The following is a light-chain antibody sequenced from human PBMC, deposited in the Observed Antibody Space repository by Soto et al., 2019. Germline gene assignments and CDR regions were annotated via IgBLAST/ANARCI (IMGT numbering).Light chain of an antibody. CDR3: QQYDRYPPT. CDR2: AAS. CDR1: QSISNH. J-gene: IGKJ4*01. Sequence: DIQVTQSPSSLSASVGDRVTITCRASQSISNHLAWFQQKPGKAPKSLIYAASSLQSGVPSKFGGSGSGTDFTLTISNLQPEDFATYYCQQYDRYPPTFGAGTKVDIK. V-gene: IGKV1-16*02.